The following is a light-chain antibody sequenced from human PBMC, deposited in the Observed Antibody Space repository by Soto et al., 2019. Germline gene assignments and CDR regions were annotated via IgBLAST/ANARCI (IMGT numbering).Light chain of an antibody. J-gene: IGKJ1*01. Sequence: EIVLTQSPATLSLSPGERATLSCRASQSVSSYLAWYKQKPGQAPRLLIYDAANRATGIPARFSGSGSGTDFTLTISILEPEDFAVYYCHQRSNWPPWTFGQGTKVEIK. CDR1: QSVSSY. CDR2: DAA. V-gene: IGKV3-11*01. CDR3: HQRSNWPPWT.